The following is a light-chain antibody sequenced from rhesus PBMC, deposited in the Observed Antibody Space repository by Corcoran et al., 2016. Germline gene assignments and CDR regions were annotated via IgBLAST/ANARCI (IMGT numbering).Light chain of an antibody. CDR2: AAS. J-gene: IGKJ1*01. V-gene: IGKV1-44*03. CDR3: EQHNDGPWT. Sequence: DIQMTQSPSALSASVGDRVTISCRTSENIYSDLSWYQQKPGKAPKLLIDAASSMQTGIPPRFSGIGSWTDFTCTIRRLQPEDAVTYYCEQHNDGPWTFGQGTKVEIK. CDR1: ENIYSD.